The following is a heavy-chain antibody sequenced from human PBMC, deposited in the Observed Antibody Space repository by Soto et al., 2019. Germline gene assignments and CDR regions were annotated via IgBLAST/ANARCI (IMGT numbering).Heavy chain of an antibody. V-gene: IGHV1-69*13. Sequence: ASVKVSCKASGGTFSSYAISWVRQAPGQGLEWMGGIIPIFGTANYAQKFQGRVTITADESTSTAYMELSSLRSEDTAVYYCARVGRQLVHLIAAAGTYSYYYGMDVWGQGTTVTVSS. CDR3: ARVGRQLVHLIAAAGTYSYYYGMDV. J-gene: IGHJ6*02. CDR1: GGTFSSYA. CDR2: IIPIFGTA. D-gene: IGHD6-13*01.